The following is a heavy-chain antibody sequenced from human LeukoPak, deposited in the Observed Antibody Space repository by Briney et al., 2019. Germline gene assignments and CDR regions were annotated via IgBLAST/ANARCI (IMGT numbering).Heavy chain of an antibody. J-gene: IGHJ3*02. CDR3: ASVDLTSIAASPLDAFDI. CDR2: INHSGST. D-gene: IGHD6-6*01. CDR1: GGSFSGYY. V-gene: IGHV4-34*01. Sequence: PSETLSLTCAVYGGSFSGYYWSWIRQPPGKGLEWIGEINHSGSTNYNPSLKSRVTISVDTSKNQFSLKLSSVTAADTAVYYCASVDLTSIAASPLDAFDIWGQGTMVTVSS.